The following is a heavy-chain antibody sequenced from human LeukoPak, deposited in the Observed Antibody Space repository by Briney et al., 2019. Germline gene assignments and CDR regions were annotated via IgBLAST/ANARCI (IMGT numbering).Heavy chain of an antibody. CDR1: GYTFTGYY. Sequence: ASVKVSCKASGYTFTGYYMHWVRQAPGQGLEWMGRINPNSGGTNYAQKFQGRVTMTRDTSISTAYMELSRLRSDDTAVYYCARDMYCSGGSCYPPDYWGQGTLVTVSS. CDR3: ARDMYCSGGSCYPPDY. D-gene: IGHD2-15*01. CDR2: INPNSGGT. J-gene: IGHJ4*02. V-gene: IGHV1-2*06.